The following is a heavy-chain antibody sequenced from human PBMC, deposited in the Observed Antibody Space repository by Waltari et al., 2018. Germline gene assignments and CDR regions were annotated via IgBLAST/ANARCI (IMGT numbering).Heavy chain of an antibody. V-gene: IGHV6-1*01. D-gene: IGHD6-13*01. J-gene: IGHJ4*02. CDR1: GDSVSSNSAA. Sequence: QVQLQQSGPGLVKPSQTLSLTCAISGDSVSSNSAAWNWIRQSPSRGLAWLGRTYYRSKWYNDYAVSVKIRITINPDTSKNQFSLQLNSVTPEDTAVYYCARAMRASELRTRIAAAGFDYWGQGTLVTVSS. CDR2: TYYRSKWYN. CDR3: ARAMRASELRTRIAAAGFDY.